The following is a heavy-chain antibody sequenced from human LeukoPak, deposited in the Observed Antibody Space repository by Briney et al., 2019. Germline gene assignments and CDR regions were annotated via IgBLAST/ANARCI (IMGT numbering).Heavy chain of an antibody. J-gene: IGHJ4*02. D-gene: IGHD3-10*01. CDR2: IRSKANNYAT. Sequence: GGSLRLSCAASGFTFGGFAMHWVRQASGKGLEWVGRIRSKANNYATAYTASVKGRFTISRDESKNTAYLQMDSLRDEDTAVYYCAGAGFDYWGQGTLVTVSS. CDR3: AGAGFDY. V-gene: IGHV3-73*01. CDR1: GFTFGGFA.